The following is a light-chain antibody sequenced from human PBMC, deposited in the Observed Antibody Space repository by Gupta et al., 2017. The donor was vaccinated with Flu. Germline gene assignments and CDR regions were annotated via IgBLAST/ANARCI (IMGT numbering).Light chain of an antibody. V-gene: IGKV3-20*01. CDR3: QQYSSSVT. CDR1: QSISRNY. Sequence: IVLTQSPGTLSLSPRERATLSCRASQSISRNYLSWYQKRPRQAPMLLIHAASTGATVIPDMFSSKGSGTDFTLTISRLEPEDVAVYCCQQYSSSVTFGGGTKVEIK. CDR2: AAS. J-gene: IGKJ4*01.